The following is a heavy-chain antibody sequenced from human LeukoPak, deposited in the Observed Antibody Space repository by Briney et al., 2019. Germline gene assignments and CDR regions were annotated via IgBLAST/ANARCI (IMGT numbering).Heavy chain of an antibody. CDR1: GFTFSSYG. D-gene: IGHD6-19*01. J-gene: IGHJ4*02. CDR3: AKLAVAGPTYAFDY. V-gene: IGHV3-30*18. Sequence: GRSLRLSCAASGFTFSSYGMHWVRQAPGKELEWVAVISYDGSNKYYADSVKGRFTISRDNSKNTLYLQMNSLRAEDTAVYYCAKLAVAGPTYAFDYWGQGTLVTVSS. CDR2: ISYDGSNK.